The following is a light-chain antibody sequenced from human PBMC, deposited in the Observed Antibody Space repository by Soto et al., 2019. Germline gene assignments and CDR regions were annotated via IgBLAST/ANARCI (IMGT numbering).Light chain of an antibody. CDR2: EVS. J-gene: IGLJ3*02. CDR3: SSYANRIGV. CDR1: SSDIGGYNY. V-gene: IGLV2-14*03. Sequence: QSALTQPASVSGSPGQSITISCTGSSSDIGGYNYVSWYQQYPGKAPKLLIYEVSNRPSGVSNRFSGSKSGNTASLTISWLQSEDEADYYCSSYANRIGVFGGGTKVTVL.